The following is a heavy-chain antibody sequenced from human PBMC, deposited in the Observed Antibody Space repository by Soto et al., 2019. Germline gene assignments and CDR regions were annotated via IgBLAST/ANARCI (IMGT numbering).Heavy chain of an antibody. CDR3: ARSYLGGEDRYSWFDP. CDR1: GYTFTSYY. V-gene: IGHV1-46*01. D-gene: IGHD5-12*01. Sequence: ASVKVSCKASGYTFTSYYMHWVRQAPGQGLEWMGIINPSGGSTSYAQKFQGRVTMTRDTSTSTGYMELSSLRSEDTAVYYCARSYLGGEDRYSWFDPWGQETLVTVSS. J-gene: IGHJ5*02. CDR2: INPSGGST.